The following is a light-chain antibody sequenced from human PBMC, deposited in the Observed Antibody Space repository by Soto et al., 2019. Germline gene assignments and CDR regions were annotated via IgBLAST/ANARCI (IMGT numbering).Light chain of an antibody. CDR3: TSYAGSNIWV. V-gene: IGLV2-8*01. CDR1: SSDVGAYKY. J-gene: IGLJ3*02. Sequence: QSVLTQPPSASGSPGQSVTISCTGTSSDVGAYKYVSWYQQYPGKAPKLMIHEVSKRPSGVPDRFSGSKSGNTASLTVSGLQAEDEADYYRTSYAGSNIWVFGGGTKVTVL. CDR2: EVS.